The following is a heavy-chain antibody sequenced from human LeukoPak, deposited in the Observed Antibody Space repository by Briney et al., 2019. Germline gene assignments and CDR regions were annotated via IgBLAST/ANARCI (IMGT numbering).Heavy chain of an antibody. Sequence: GGSLRLSCAASGFTFSSYWMSWVRQAPGKGLEWVSYISSSSSTIYYADSVKGRFTISRDNAKNSLYQQMNSLRAEDTAVYYCAREYYDFWSGYYNLGYWGQGTLVTVSS. CDR1: GFTFSSYW. J-gene: IGHJ4*02. CDR3: AREYYDFWSGYYNLGY. D-gene: IGHD3-3*01. CDR2: ISSSSSTI. V-gene: IGHV3-48*01.